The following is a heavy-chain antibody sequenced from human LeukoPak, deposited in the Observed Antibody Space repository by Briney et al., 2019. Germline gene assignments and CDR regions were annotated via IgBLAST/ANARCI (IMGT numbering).Heavy chain of an antibody. J-gene: IGHJ4*02. CDR1: GFTFSNAW. Sequence: PGGSLRLSCATSGFTFSNAWMSWARQAPGKGLQWVGRIKSKTDRGTTDYAAPVKGRFTISRDDSKNTLYLQMNSLKTEDTAVYYCTTLLGPYYDILTGFYKYSFDYWGQGTLVTVSS. D-gene: IGHD3-9*01. V-gene: IGHV3-15*01. CDR3: TTLLGPYYDILTGFYKYSFDY. CDR2: IKSKTDRGTT.